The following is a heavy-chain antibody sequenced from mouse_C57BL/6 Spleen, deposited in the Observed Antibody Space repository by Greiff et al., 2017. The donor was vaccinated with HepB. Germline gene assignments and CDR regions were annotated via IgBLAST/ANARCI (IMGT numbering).Heavy chain of an antibody. J-gene: IGHJ4*01. Sequence: VQLQQSGAELVMPGASVKLSCKASGYTFTSYWMHWVKQRPGQGLEWIGEIDPSDSYTNYNQKFKGKSTLTVDKSSSTAYMQLSSLTSEDSAVYYCARGRDSSGYNYAMDYWGQGTSVTVSS. D-gene: IGHD3-2*02. V-gene: IGHV1-69*01. CDR1: GYTFTSYW. CDR3: ARGRDSSGYNYAMDY. CDR2: IDPSDSYT.